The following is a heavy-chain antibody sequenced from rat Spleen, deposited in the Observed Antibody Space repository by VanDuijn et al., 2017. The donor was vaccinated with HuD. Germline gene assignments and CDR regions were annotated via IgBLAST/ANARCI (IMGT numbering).Heavy chain of an antibody. Sequence: QVQLKESGPGLVQPSQTLSLTCTVSGLSLTSNSVSWIRQPPGKGLEWMGIIWGNGNTNYISALKSRLSISRDTSKNQVFLKMNSLQSEDTTTYYCARDGAMGITGLDYWGQGVMVTVSS. CDR2: IWGNGNT. V-gene: IGHV2-47*01. CDR3: ARDGAMGITGLDY. J-gene: IGHJ2*01. CDR1: GLSLTSNS. D-gene: IGHD1-9*01.